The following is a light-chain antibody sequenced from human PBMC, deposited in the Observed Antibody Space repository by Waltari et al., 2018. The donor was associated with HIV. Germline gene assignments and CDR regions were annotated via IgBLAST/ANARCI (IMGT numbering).Light chain of an antibody. Sequence: QSVLTQPPSASGTPGQRIIISCSGSTSNIGTNNVNWYQQLPGTTPRLLMHSNIQRRAGVPGRLSGSRSGTSASLAISGLQFEDEADYDCSAWDASLGAWMCGGGTKLTVL. J-gene: IGLJ3*02. CDR1: TSNIGTNN. V-gene: IGLV1-44*01. CDR2: SNI. CDR3: SAWDASLGAWM.